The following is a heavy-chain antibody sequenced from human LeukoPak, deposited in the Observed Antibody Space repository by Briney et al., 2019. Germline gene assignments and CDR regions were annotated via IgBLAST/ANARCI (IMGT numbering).Heavy chain of an antibody. Sequence: PSETLSLTCTVSGGSISSGGYYWSWIRQHPGKGLEWIGYIYYSGSTYYNPSLKSRVTTSVDTSKNQFSLKLSSVTAADTAVYYCARTGSGSYYKYYFDYWGQGTLVTVSS. J-gene: IGHJ4*02. CDR1: GGSISSGGYY. CDR3: ARTGSGSYYKYYFDY. CDR2: IYYSGST. V-gene: IGHV4-31*03. D-gene: IGHD3-10*01.